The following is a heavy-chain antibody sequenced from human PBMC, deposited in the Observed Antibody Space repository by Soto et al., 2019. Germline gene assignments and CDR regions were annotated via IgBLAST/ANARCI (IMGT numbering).Heavy chain of an antibody. V-gene: IGHV3-49*04. Sequence: GGSLRLSCTASGFTFGDYAMSWVRQAPGKGLEWVGFIRSKAYGGTTEYAASVKGRFTISRDDSKSIAYLQMNSLKTEDTAVYYCTRNTYYYDSSGYNDAFDIWGQGTMVTVSS. CDR3: TRNTYYYDSSGYNDAFDI. J-gene: IGHJ3*02. CDR1: GFTFGDYA. D-gene: IGHD3-22*01. CDR2: IRSKAYGGTT.